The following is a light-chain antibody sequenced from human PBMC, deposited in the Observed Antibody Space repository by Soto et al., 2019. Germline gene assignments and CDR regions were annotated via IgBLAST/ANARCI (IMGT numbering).Light chain of an antibody. Sequence: QSVLTQPPSVSGAPGQRVTISCTGSSSNIGAGYDVHWYQQLPGTAPKLLIYGNSNRPSGVPDRFSGSKSGISASLAITGLQAEDEADYYCQSYDSSLSVSYVFGSGTKLTVL. J-gene: IGLJ1*01. CDR1: SSNIGAGYD. V-gene: IGLV1-40*01. CDR2: GNS. CDR3: QSYDSSLSVSYV.